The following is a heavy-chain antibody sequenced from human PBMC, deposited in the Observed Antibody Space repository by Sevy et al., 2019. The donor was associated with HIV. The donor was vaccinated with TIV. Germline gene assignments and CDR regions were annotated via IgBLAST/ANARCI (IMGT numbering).Heavy chain of an antibody. CDR1: EFIFTGYW. D-gene: IGHD3-16*01. J-gene: IGHJ3*02. CDR2: IDQDGSDK. Sequence: GSLRLCCAASEFIFTGYWMNWVRQAPGKGLEWVANIDQDGSDKRYVDSVRGRFTISRDNANNFLYLQMSSLRADDTAVYYCARAGGWGNINHSNQILDIWGHGTKVTVSS. CDR3: ARAGGWGNINHSNQILDI. V-gene: IGHV3-7*01.